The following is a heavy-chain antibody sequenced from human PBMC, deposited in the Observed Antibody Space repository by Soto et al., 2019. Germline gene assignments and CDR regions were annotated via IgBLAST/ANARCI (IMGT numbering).Heavy chain of an antibody. Sequence: SETLSLTCTVSGDSISTFYWSWIRQPPGKGLEWIGYIYYTGSTNYNPSLKSRVTMSVDTSKKQFSLKLTSVTAADTAVYCCARQRGNYFDYWGQGSLVTVSS. V-gene: IGHV4-59*01. D-gene: IGHD3-10*01. CDR1: GDSISTFY. J-gene: IGHJ4*02. CDR2: IYYTGST. CDR3: ARQRGNYFDY.